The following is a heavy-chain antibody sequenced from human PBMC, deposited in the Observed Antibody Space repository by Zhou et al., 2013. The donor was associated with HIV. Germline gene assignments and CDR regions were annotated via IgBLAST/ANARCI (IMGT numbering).Heavy chain of an antibody. CDR1: GFSFGSYS. J-gene: IGHJ6*02. CDR2: TNPKTGVT. D-gene: IGHD3-10*01. V-gene: IGHV1-2*02. Sequence: LVQSGAEIKKPGTSVKVSCKASGFSFGSYSFSWVRQAPGQGLEWLGWTNPKTGVTHFAQNFQGRVSVTTASLDLARLTSDDTATYFCARGSPGSASPREYYSYGFDVWGQGITVIVSS. CDR3: ARGSPGSASPREYYSYGFDV.